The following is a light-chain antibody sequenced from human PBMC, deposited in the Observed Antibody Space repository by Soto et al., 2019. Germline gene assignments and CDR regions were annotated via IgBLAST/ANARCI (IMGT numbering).Light chain of an antibody. J-gene: IGKJ5*01. V-gene: IGKV3-11*01. Sequence: EIVLAQSPATLSLSPGERATLSCRASQSVGSYLAWYQQKPGQAPRLLIYDASTRATGIPARFSGSGSGTDFTLTISSLEPEDFAVYYCQQRTNWTITFGQGTRLDIK. CDR3: QQRTNWTIT. CDR1: QSVGSY. CDR2: DAS.